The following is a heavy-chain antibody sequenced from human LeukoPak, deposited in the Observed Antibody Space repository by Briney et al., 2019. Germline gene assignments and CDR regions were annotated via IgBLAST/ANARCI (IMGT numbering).Heavy chain of an antibody. Sequence: PSETLSLTCAVSGGSISSGGYSWSWIRQPPGKGLEWIGYIYHSGSTYYNPSLKSRVTISVDTSKNQFSLKLSSVTAADTAVYYCARGEDAFDIWGQGTMVTVSS. CDR3: ARGEDAFDI. CDR1: GGSISSGGYS. CDR2: IYHSGST. V-gene: IGHV4-30-2*02. D-gene: IGHD3-16*01. J-gene: IGHJ3*02.